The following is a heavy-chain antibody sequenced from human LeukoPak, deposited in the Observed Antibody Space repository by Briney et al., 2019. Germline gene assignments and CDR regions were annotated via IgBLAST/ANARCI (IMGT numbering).Heavy chain of an antibody. Sequence: GGSLRLSCATSGFTFNNNAMSWVRQAPGKGLEWVANIKQDGSEKYYVDSVKGRFTISRDNAKNSLYLQMNRLRAEDRAVYYCARDRCSSTSCFIDYWGQGTLVTVSS. D-gene: IGHD2-2*01. V-gene: IGHV3-7*04. CDR2: IKQDGSEK. J-gene: IGHJ4*02. CDR3: ARDRCSSTSCFIDY. CDR1: GFTFNNNA.